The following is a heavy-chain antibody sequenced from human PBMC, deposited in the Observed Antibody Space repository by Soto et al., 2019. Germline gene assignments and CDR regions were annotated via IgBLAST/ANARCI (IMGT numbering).Heavy chain of an antibody. J-gene: IGHJ4*02. D-gene: IGHD3-22*01. Sequence: ASVKVSCKASGYTFTSYYMHWVRQAPGQGLEWMGIINPSGGSTSYAQKFQGRVTMTRDTSTSTVYMELSSLRSEDTAVYYCARALQKDYYDSSGSGHWGQGTLVTVSS. CDR2: INPSGGST. CDR1: GYTFTSYY. CDR3: ARALQKDYYDSSGSGH. V-gene: IGHV1-46*01.